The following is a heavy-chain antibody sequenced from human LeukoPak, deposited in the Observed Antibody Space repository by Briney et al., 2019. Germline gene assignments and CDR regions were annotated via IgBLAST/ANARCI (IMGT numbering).Heavy chain of an antibody. J-gene: IGHJ6*02. CDR1: GYTFTGYY. D-gene: IGHD6-6*01. CDR3: ARERSSAESPHGIDV. Sequence: ASVTVSCMATGYTFTGYYMHWLRQARGQGLEWMGWSNPNSGGTNYAQKLQGRVTMTRDTSISTDYMELSRLRSDDAAVYCWARERSSAESPHGIDVWGQGTTVTVSS. V-gene: IGHV1-2*02. CDR2: SNPNSGGT.